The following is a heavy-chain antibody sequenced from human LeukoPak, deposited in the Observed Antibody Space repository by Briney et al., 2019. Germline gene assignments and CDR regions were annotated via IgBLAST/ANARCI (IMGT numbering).Heavy chain of an antibody. V-gene: IGHV4-31*03. D-gene: IGHD6-19*01. J-gene: IGHJ6*02. CDR3: ARGSAVAGYYYYGMDV. CDR2: IYYSGSA. CDR1: GVSISSGGYY. Sequence: SETLSLTCTVSGVSISSGGYYWSWIRQHPGKGLEWIGYIYYSGSAYYNPSLKSRVTISVDTSKNQFSLKLSSVTAADTAVYYCARGSAVAGYYYYGMDVWGQGTTVTVSS.